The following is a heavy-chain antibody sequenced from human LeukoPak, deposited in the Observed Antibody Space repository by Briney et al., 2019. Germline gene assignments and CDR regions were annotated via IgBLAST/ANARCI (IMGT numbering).Heavy chain of an antibody. D-gene: IGHD6-6*01. CDR1: GGSISSSSYY. J-gene: IGHJ4*02. Sequence: SETLSLTCTVSGGSISSSSYYWGWIRQPPGKGLEWIGSFYYSESTYYNPSLKSRVAISVDTSKNQFSLKLDSVTAADTAVYHCARSNPFVRSPHLWGQGTLVTVSS. CDR2: FYYSEST. V-gene: IGHV4-39*01. CDR3: ARSNPFVRSPHL.